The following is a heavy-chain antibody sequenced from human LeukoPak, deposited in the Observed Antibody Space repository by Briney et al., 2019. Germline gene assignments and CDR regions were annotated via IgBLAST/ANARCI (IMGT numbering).Heavy chain of an antibody. D-gene: IGHD3-22*01. CDR2: IYIGGRT. V-gene: IGHV3-53*01. CDR3: AKDQSMIVVVITLDY. Sequence: PGGSLRLSCAASGFPVSSYYMSWVRQAPGKGLEWVSVIYIGGRTYYADSVTGRFTISRDNSKNTLYLQMNSLRAEDTAVYYCAKDQSMIVVVITLDYWGQGTLVTVSS. CDR1: GFPVSSYY. J-gene: IGHJ4*02.